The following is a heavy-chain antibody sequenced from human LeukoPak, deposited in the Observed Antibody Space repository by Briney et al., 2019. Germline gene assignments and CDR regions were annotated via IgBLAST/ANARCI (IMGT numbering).Heavy chain of an antibody. V-gene: IGHV4-31*03. J-gene: IGHJ4*02. CDR1: GGSINSGGYY. D-gene: IGHD3-22*01. Sequence: SQTLSLTCTVSGGSINSGGYYWSWIRQHPGKGLEWIGYISHSGSTSYNPSLKSRVTISVDTSNNEFYLRLTSVTAADTAVYYCARGSYYYDSSGDYWGQGTLVTVSS. CDR2: ISHSGST. CDR3: ARGSYYYDSSGDY.